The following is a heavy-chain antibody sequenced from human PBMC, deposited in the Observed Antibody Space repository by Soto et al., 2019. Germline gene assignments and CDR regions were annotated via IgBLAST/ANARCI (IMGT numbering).Heavy chain of an antibody. D-gene: IGHD6-13*01. CDR3: ARDLSSSWTQAFDI. Sequence: PSQXLSLTCAISGDSVCSNSAAWNWIRQSLSRGLEWLGRTYYRSKWYNDYAVSVKSRITINPDTSKNQFSLQLNSVTPEDTAVYYCARDLSSSWTQAFDIWDQGTMVTVSS. CDR2: TYYRSKWYN. J-gene: IGHJ3*02. CDR1: GDSVCSNSAA. V-gene: IGHV6-1*01.